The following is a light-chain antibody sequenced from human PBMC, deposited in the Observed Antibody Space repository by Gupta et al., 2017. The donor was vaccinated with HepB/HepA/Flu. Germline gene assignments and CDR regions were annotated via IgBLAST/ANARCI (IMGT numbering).Light chain of an antibody. V-gene: IGKV4-1*01. CDR2: WAS. J-gene: IGKJ1*01. Sequence: DIVMTQSPDSLAVSLGERATINCKSSQSVFYNSNNKNNLAWYQQKAGQPPKLLIYWASTRESGVPDRFSGSGSGTDFTLTISSLQAEDVAVYYCQQYDSTPRTFGQGTKVEIK. CDR3: QQYDSTPRT. CDR1: QSVFYNSNNKNN.